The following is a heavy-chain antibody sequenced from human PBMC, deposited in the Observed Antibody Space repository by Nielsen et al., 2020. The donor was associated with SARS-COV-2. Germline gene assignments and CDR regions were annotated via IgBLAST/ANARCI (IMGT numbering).Heavy chain of an antibody. J-gene: IGHJ4*02. CDR1: GFTFSSYW. CDR2: IKQDGSEK. D-gene: IGHD3-9*01. Sequence: GGSLRLSCAASGFTFSSYWMSWVRQAPGKGLEWVANIKQDGSEKYYVDSVKGRFTISRDNAKNSLYLQMNSLRAEDTAVYYCARENNDILTGYIIDYWGQGTLVTVSS. CDR3: ARENNDILTGYIIDY. V-gene: IGHV3-7*01.